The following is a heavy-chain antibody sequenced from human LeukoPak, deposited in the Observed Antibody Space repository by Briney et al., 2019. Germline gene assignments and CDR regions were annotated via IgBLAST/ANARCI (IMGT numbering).Heavy chain of an antibody. Sequence: GSLRLSCEASEFTFSSYSMNWVRQAPGKGLEWVSYISSSSSTIYCAESVKGRFTISRDNAKNSLYLQMNSLRVEDTAVYYCARSRGNSGSYPLDYWGQGTLVTVSS. CDR3: ARSRGNSGSYPLDY. D-gene: IGHD1-26*01. J-gene: IGHJ4*02. CDR1: EFTFSSYS. CDR2: ISSSSSTI. V-gene: IGHV3-48*01.